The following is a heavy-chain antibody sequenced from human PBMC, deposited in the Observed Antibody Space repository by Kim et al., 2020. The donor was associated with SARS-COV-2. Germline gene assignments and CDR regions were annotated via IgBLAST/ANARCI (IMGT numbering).Heavy chain of an antibody. CDR3: ARNGSMFLTFD. D-gene: IGHD2-15*01. Sequence: SETLSLTCTVSGGSISSSSYYWGWIRQPPGKGLVWIGSIYYSGSTYYNPSLKSRVTISVDTSKNQFSLKLSSVTAADTAVYSWARNGSMFLTFD. CDR2: IYYSGST. CDR1: GGSISSSSYY. V-gene: IGHV4-39*01. J-gene: IGHJ5*01.